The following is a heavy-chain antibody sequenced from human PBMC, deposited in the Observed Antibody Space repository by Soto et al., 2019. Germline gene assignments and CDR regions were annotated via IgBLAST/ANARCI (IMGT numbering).Heavy chain of an antibody. V-gene: IGHV3-30-3*01. J-gene: IGHJ4*02. CDR3: ARDLISSHYYDSSGYYY. D-gene: IGHD3-22*01. CDR1: GFTFSSYA. CDR2: ISYDGSNK. Sequence: QQRESLKISCAASGFTFSSYAMHWVRQAPGKGLEWVAVISYDGSNKYYADSVKGRFTISRDNSKNTLYLQMNSLSAEDTAVYYCARDLISSHYYDSSGYYYWGQGTLVTVSS.